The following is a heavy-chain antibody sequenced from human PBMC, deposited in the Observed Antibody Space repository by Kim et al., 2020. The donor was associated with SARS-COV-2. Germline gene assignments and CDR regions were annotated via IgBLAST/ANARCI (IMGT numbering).Heavy chain of an antibody. D-gene: IGHD7-27*01. J-gene: IGHJ6*02. V-gene: IGHV1-69*13. CDR2: IIPIFGTA. Sequence: SVKVSCKASGGTFSSYAISWVRQAPGQGLEWMGGIIPIFGTANYAQKFQGRVTITADESTSTAYMELSSLRSEDTAVYYCASDLGNWGSADYYYYGMDVWGQGTTVTVSS. CDR1: GGTFSSYA. CDR3: ASDLGNWGSADYYYYGMDV.